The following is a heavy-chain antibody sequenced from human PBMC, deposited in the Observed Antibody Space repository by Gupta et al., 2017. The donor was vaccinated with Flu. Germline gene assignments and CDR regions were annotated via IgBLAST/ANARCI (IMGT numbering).Heavy chain of an antibody. Sequence: QVQLQQWGAGLLKPSETLSLTCAVYGGSFSGYYWSWIRQPPGKGLEWIGEINHSGSTNYNPSLKSRVTISVDTSKNQFSLKLSSVTAADTAVYYCARRGYCSSTSCSPGGMDVWGQGTTVTGAS. D-gene: IGHD2-2*01. CDR2: INHSGST. J-gene: IGHJ6*02. V-gene: IGHV4-34*01. CDR1: GGSFSGYY. CDR3: ARRGYCSSTSCSPGGMDV.